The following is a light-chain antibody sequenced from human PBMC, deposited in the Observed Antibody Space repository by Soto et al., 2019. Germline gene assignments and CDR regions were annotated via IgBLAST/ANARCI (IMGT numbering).Light chain of an antibody. J-gene: IGKJ3*01. CDR2: DAS. Sequence: EIVLTQSPATLSLSPGERATLSCRASQSVSSYLAWYQQKPGQAPRLLIYDASNRATSIPARFSGSGSGTDFTLTITSLEPEDFAVYYCQQRSNWPPIFTFGPGTKVDFK. CDR1: QSVSSY. CDR3: QQRSNWPPIFT. V-gene: IGKV3-11*01.